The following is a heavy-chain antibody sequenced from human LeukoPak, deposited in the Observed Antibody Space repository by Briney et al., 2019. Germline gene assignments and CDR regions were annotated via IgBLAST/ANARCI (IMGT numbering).Heavy chain of an antibody. Sequence: ASVKVSCKACGYTFTGYYMHWVRQAPGQGLEWMGWINPNSGGTNYAQKFQGRVTMTRDTSISTAYMELSRLRSDDTAVYYCARAGLTGDCSGGSCYGLFDYWGQGTLVTVSS. J-gene: IGHJ4*02. V-gene: IGHV1-2*02. CDR3: ARAGLTGDCSGGSCYGLFDY. D-gene: IGHD2-15*01. CDR1: GYTFTGYY. CDR2: INPNSGGT.